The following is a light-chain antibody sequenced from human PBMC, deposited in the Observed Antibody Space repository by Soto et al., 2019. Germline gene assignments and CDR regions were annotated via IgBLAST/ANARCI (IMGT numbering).Light chain of an antibody. J-gene: IGLJ2*01. Sequence: QSVLTQPPSVSAAPGEKVTISCSGSTSNIGSHYVSWYQQFPRTAPKLLIYDDDRRPSGVPDRFSGSKSGTSATLGITGLQTGDEADYYCATWDSSLNVVLFGGGTKLTVL. CDR3: ATWDSSLNVVL. CDR1: TSNIGSHY. V-gene: IGLV1-51*01. CDR2: DDD.